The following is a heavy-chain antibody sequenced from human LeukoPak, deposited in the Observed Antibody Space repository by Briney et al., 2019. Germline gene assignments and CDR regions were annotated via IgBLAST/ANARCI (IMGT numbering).Heavy chain of an antibody. CDR2: ISGSGGNT. D-gene: IGHD6-13*01. J-gene: IGHJ4*02. V-gene: IGHV3-23*01. CDR3: AKDGKKYGSTWDFDY. CDR1: GFTFGSYA. Sequence: PGGSLRLSCAASGFTFGSYAMIWVRQAPGKGLEWVSHISGSGGNTYYADSVKGRFTISRVNSKNTMYLQMNSLRAEDTAVYHCAKDGKKYGSTWDFDYWGQGTLVTVSS.